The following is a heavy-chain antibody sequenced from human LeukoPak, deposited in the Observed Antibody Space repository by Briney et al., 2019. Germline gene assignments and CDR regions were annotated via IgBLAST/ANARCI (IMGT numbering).Heavy chain of an antibody. V-gene: IGHV1-24*01. Sequence: ASVKVSCKVSGYTLTELSMHWVRQAPGKGLEWMGGFDPEDGETIYAQKFQGRVTMTEGTSTDTAYMELSSLRSEDTAVYYCATSRGVVPAAIILDYWGQGTLVTVSS. D-gene: IGHD2-2*02. J-gene: IGHJ4*02. CDR1: GYTLTELS. CDR2: FDPEDGET. CDR3: ATSRGVVPAAIILDY.